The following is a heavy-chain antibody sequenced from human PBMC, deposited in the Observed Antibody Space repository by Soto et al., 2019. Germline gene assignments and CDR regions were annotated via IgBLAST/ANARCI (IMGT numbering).Heavy chain of an antibody. V-gene: IGHV1-69*12. CDR2: IIPIFGTA. CDR3: AKNPENYYYGMDV. J-gene: IGHJ6*02. CDR1: GGTFSSYA. Sequence: QVQLVQSGAEVKKPGSSVKVSCKSSGGTFSSYAISWVRQAPGPGLEWMGGIIPIFGTADYAQKFQGRVTITADESTSTAYVELSSLRSEDTAVYYCAKNPENYYYGMDVWGQGTTVTVSS.